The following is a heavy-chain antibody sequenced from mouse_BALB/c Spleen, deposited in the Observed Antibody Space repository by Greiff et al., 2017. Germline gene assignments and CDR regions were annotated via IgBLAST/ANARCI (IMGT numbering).Heavy chain of an antibody. CDR3: ARGRRYYFDY. CDR1: GYTFTSYW. D-gene: IGHD1-1*01. V-gene: IGHV1-69*02. Sequence: QVQLQQPGAELVKPGAPVKLSCKASGYTFTSYWMNWVKQRPGRGLEWIGRIDPSDSETHYNQKFKDKATLTVDKSSSTAYIQLSSLTSEDSAVYYCARGRRYYFDYWGQGTTLTVSS. CDR2: IDPSDSET. J-gene: IGHJ2*01.